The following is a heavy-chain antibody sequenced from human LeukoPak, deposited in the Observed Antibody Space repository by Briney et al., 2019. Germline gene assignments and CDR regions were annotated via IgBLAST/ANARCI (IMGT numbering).Heavy chain of an antibody. CDR1: GFTFSNYA. CDR3: AKEGYYYGGSGYYLFEY. D-gene: IGHD3-22*01. V-gene: IGHV3-23*01. Sequence: GGSLRLSCAASGFTFSNYAMNWIRQAPGKGLEWVSGIGDSGDNTYYADSVKGRFTISRDNSKSTRYLQMASLRAEDTAVYYCAKEGYYYGGSGYYLFEYWGQGTLVTVSS. CDR2: IGDSGDNT. J-gene: IGHJ4*02.